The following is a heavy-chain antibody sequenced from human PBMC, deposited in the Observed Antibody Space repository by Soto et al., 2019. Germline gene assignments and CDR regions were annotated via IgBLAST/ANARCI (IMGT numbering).Heavy chain of an antibody. Sequence: EVQLLESGGGLVQPGGSLRLSCAASGFTFSSSAMSWVRQAPGKGLQWVSTITSGGSTYYADSVKGRLTLSRDTSKNTLYLQVNSLRAEDTAVYYCAKPGTGTTAGIFDPWGQGTLVTVSS. V-gene: IGHV3-23*01. CDR2: ITSGGST. CDR3: AKPGTGTTAGIFDP. J-gene: IGHJ5*02. D-gene: IGHD1-1*01. CDR1: GFTFSSSA.